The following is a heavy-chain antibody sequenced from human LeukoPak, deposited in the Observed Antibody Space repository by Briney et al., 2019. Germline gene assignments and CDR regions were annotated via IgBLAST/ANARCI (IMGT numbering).Heavy chain of an antibody. Sequence: GGSLRLSCAASGFTFSSYSMNWVRQAPGKGLEWVSSISSSSSYIYYADSVKGRFTISRDNAKNSLYLQMNSLRAEDTAVYYCARSPRKYYYDSSGSLFQHWGQGTMVTVSS. V-gene: IGHV3-21*01. J-gene: IGHJ1*01. CDR1: GFTFSSYS. CDR2: ISSSSSYI. D-gene: IGHD3-22*01. CDR3: ARSPRKYYYDSSGSLFQH.